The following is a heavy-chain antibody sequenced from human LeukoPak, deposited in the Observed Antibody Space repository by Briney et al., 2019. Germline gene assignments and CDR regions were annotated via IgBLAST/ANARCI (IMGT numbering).Heavy chain of an antibody. J-gene: IGHJ5*02. Sequence: ASVKVSCKASGYTFTSYGISWVRQAPGQGLEWMGWISAYNGNTNYAQKLQGRVTMTTDTSTSTAYMELRSLRSDDTAVYYCARDWGAYYYGSGSKRGHWFDPWGQGTLVTVSS. CDR3: ARDWGAYYYGSGSKRGHWFDP. V-gene: IGHV1-18*01. CDR1: GYTFTSYG. D-gene: IGHD3-10*01. CDR2: ISAYNGNT.